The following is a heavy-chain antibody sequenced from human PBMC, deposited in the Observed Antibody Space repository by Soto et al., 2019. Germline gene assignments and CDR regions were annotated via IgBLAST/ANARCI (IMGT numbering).Heavy chain of an antibody. CDR1: GGSISSGGYY. CDR3: AGGIVPAAMIDHIWFDP. J-gene: IGHJ5*02. CDR2: IYYSGST. V-gene: IGHV4-31*03. D-gene: IGHD2-2*01. Sequence: PSETLSLTCTVSGGSISSGGYYWSWIRQHPGKGLEWIGYIYYSGSTYYNPSLKSRVTISVDTSKNQFSLKLSSVTAADTAVYYCAGGIVPAAMIDHIWFDPWAREPWSPSPQ.